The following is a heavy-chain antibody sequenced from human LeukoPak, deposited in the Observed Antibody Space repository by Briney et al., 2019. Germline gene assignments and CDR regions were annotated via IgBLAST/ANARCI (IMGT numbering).Heavy chain of an antibody. D-gene: IGHD3-16*01. CDR2: IYPGDSDT. J-gene: IGHJ4*02. CDR1: GYKFSDYW. Sequence: GESLKISCRVSGYKFSDYWIGWVRQLPGRGLDWMGIIYPGDSDTRYSPSFQGQVTISADKSISTAYLQWSSLKASDTAMYYCARHRDRMGEKNRADDVLYVGAGDYWGQGTLVTVSS. CDR3: ARHRDRMGEKNRADDVLYVGAGDY. V-gene: IGHV5-51*01.